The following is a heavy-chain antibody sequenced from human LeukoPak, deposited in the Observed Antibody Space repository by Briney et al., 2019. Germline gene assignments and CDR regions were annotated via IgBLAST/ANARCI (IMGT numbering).Heavy chain of an antibody. CDR2: INPNSGGT. CDR1: GYTFTGYY. V-gene: IGHV1-2*02. CDR3: ARSPFKARPPDY. Sequence: ASVKVSCKASGYTFTGYYMHWVRQAPGQGLESMGWINPNSGGTNYAQKFQGRVTMTRDTSISTAYMELSRLRSDDTAVYYCARSPFKARPPDYWGQGTLVTVSS. D-gene: IGHD3-16*01. J-gene: IGHJ4*02.